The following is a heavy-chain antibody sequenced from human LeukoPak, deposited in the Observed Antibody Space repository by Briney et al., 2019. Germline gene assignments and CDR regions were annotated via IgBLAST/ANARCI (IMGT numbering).Heavy chain of an antibody. V-gene: IGHV5-51*01. CDR1: GYSFGNYW. CDR3: ARQGGYSSSAIYF. Sequence: GESLKISCKGSGYSFGNYWNAWVRQTPGKGLEWMGIIHPVDSDTRYSPSFQGQVTISVDRSISTAYLQWSSLKASDTGIYYCARQGGYSSSAIYFWGQGTLVTVSS. J-gene: IGHJ4*02. CDR2: IHPVDSDT. D-gene: IGHD6-19*01.